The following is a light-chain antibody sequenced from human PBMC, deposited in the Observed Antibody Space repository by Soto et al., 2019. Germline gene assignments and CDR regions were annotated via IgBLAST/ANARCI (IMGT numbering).Light chain of an antibody. Sequence: EIVMTQSPATLSVSPGERATLSCRASQSVNSNLAWYQQKPGQAPRLLIYGASTRATGIPARFSGSGSGTEFTVTIRSLQSEDFALYYCQQYNNWPLTFGGGTKVEIK. J-gene: IGKJ4*01. CDR3: QQYNNWPLT. V-gene: IGKV3-15*01. CDR1: QSVNSN. CDR2: GAS.